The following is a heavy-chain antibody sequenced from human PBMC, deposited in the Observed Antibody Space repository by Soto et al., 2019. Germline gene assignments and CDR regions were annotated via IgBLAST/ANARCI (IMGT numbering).Heavy chain of an antibody. CDR1: GYTFSHFG. Sequence: QVHLVQSGAEVKKPGASVKVSCKTSGYTFSHFGISWVRQAPGHGFEWLGWISGYTGNSKYAQKCQGRVTMTTDTSTSTGYLELRSLNSDDSAVYYCARDYGEARDHWGQGTRVTGSS. CDR2: ISGYTGNS. CDR3: ARDYGEARDH. J-gene: IGHJ4*02. D-gene: IGHD4-17*01. V-gene: IGHV1-18*01.